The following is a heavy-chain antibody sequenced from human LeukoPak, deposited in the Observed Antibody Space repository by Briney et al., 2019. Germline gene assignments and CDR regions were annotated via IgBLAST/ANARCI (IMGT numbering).Heavy chain of an antibody. CDR2: IDSGSTTM. CDR3: AREYTGSYHTFDI. D-gene: IGHD1-26*01. J-gene: IGHJ3*02. V-gene: IGHV3-48*02. CDR1: GFTFSSYS. Sequence: GGSLRLSCAASGFTFSSYSMKWVRQAPGKGLEWVSYIDSGSTTMNYADSVQGRFTISRDNAKNSLYLQMNSLRDEDTAVYYCAREYTGSYHTFDIWGQGTMVTVSS.